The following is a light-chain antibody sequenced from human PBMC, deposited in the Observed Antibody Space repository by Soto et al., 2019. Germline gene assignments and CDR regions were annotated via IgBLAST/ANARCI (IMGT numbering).Light chain of an antibody. V-gene: IGKV1-27*01. J-gene: IGKJ4*01. CDR3: QKYNSALLLT. CDR2: AAS. CDR1: QDISNY. Sequence: DIQMTQSLASLSASVGDRVIITCRANQDISNYLAWYQQKPGKPPKLLIYAASTLQLGVPSRFSGSGSGTDFSLTISSLQPEDVATYYCQKYNSALLLTFGGGTKVEIK.